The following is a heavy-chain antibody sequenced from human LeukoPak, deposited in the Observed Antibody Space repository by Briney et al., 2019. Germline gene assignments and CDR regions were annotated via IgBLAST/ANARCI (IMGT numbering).Heavy chain of an antibody. CDR2: IRSSSSTI. J-gene: IGHJ4*02. Sequence: GSLRLYCAASGFTFSSYSMNWVRQAPGKGLEWVSYIRSSSSTIYYADSVKGRFTISRDNAKNSLYLQMNSLRAEDTAVYYCARGGVFFDYWGQGTLVTVSS. CDR3: ARGGVFFDY. D-gene: IGHD2-8*02. CDR1: GFTFSSYS. V-gene: IGHV3-48*01.